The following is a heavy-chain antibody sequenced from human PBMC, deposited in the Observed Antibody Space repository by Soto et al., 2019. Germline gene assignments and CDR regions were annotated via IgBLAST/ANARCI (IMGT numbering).Heavy chain of an antibody. CDR1: GFSFNTYV. CDR3: AKGLALMADH. D-gene: IGHD2-21*01. J-gene: IGHJ4*02. Sequence: QPVGSLRLSCTDSGFSFNTYVMDWVRQAPGKGLEWVARILYDGSKEYYADPVKGRFTISRDNSKNTLYLQMDRLRVEDTAVYFCAKGLALMADHCGQGTPVTVSS. V-gene: IGHV3-30*18. CDR2: ILYDGSKE.